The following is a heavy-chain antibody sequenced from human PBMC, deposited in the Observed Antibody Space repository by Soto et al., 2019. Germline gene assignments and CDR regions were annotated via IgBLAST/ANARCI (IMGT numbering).Heavy chain of an antibody. CDR3: ARAPVADAGPWDY. J-gene: IGHJ4*02. CDR2: ISYDGSNK. D-gene: IGHD6-19*01. CDR1: GFTFSSYA. V-gene: IGHV3-30-3*01. Sequence: QVQLVESGGGVVQPGRSLRLSCAASGFTFSSYAMHWVRQAPGKGLEWVAVISYDGSNKYYADSVKGRFTISRDNSKNTLYLQMNSLRAEDTAVYYCARAPVADAGPWDYWGQGTLVTVSS.